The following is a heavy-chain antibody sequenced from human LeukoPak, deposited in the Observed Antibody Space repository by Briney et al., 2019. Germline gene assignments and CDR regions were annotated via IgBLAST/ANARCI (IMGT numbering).Heavy chain of an antibody. D-gene: IGHD6-13*01. Sequence: GGSLRLSCSASGFIFSSYSMHWVRQAPGKGLDYVSAINSNGGDTYYADSVKGRFTISRDNSKNTLYLQMDSLRAEDTAVYYCAKPVAAAYPYFDYWGQRTLVTVSS. J-gene: IGHJ4*02. CDR3: AKPVAAAYPYFDY. CDR2: INSNGGDT. CDR1: GFIFSSYS. V-gene: IGHV3-64*04.